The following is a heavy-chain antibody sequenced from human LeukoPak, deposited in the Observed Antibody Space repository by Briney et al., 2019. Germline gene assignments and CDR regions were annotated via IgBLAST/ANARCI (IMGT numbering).Heavy chain of an antibody. CDR2: IYYSGST. CDR1: GGSISSAGYY. Sequence: SETLSLTCTVSGGSISSAGYYWSWIRQHPGKGLEWIGYIYYSGSTYYNPSLKSRVIISVDTSKNQFSLKLSSVTAADTAVYYCRRAQQGAAGGRYYYHGVDVWGQGTTVTVSS. J-gene: IGHJ6*02. V-gene: IGHV4-31*03. CDR3: RRAQQGAAGGRYYYHGVDV. D-gene: IGHD6-13*01.